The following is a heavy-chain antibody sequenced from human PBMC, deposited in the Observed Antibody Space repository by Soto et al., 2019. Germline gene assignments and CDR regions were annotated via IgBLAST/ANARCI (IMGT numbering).Heavy chain of an antibody. CDR3: VFSYGYIYRDYFDY. J-gene: IGHJ4*02. V-gene: IGHV3-9*01. CDR2: ISWNSGNI. CDR1: GFTFDDYA. D-gene: IGHD5-18*01. Sequence: GGSLRLSCAASGFTFDDYAMHWVRQAPGKGLEWVSGISWNSGNIGYADSVKGRFTISRDNAKNSLHLQMNSLRAEDTALYYCVFSYGYIYRDYFDYWGQGTLVTVSS.